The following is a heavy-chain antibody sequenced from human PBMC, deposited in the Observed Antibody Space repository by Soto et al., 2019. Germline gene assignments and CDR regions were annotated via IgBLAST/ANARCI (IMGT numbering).Heavy chain of an antibody. D-gene: IGHD3-3*01. CDR3: DRVMIFGFENYYYMDV. J-gene: IGHJ6*03. V-gene: IGHV4-59*01. CDR2: IYYSGST. Sequence: PSETLSLTCTVSGGSISSYYWSWIRQPPGKGLEWIGYIYYSGSTNYNPSLKSRVTISVDTSKNQFSLKLSSVTAADTAVYYCDRVMIFGFENYYYMDVWGKGNTVTVSS. CDR1: GGSISSYY.